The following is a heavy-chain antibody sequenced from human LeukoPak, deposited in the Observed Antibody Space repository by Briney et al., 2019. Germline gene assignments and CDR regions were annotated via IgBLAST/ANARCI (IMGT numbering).Heavy chain of an antibody. Sequence: RGESLKISCKGTGYSFTSYRISWVRQMPGKGLEWMGRIDPSDSYTNYSPSFQGHVTISADKSISTAYLQWSSLKASDTAMYYCATGSYSSSWYWFDPWGQGTLVTVSS. CDR3: ATGSYSSSWYWFDP. CDR1: GYSFTSYR. V-gene: IGHV5-10-1*01. J-gene: IGHJ5*02. CDR2: IDPSDSYT. D-gene: IGHD6-13*01.